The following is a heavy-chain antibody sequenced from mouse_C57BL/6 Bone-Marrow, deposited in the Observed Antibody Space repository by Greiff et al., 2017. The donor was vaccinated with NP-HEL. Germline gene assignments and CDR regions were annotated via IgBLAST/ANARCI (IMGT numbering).Heavy chain of an antibody. CDR2: ISRGSSTI. CDR1: GFTFSDYG. D-gene: IGHD2-12*01. V-gene: IGHV5-17*01. J-gene: IGHJ4*01. CDR3: ARRYRGLYYYAMDY. Sequence: EVKLMESGGGLVKPGGSLKLSCAASGFTFSDYGMHWVRQAPEKGLEWVAYISRGSSTIYYADKVKGRFTISSDNAKNTLFLQMTSLRSEDTAMYYCARRYRGLYYYAMDYWGQGTSVTVSS.